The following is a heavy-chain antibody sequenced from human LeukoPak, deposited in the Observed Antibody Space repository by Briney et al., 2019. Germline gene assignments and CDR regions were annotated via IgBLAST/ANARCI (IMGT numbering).Heavy chain of an antibody. V-gene: IGHV4-59*01. Sequence: PSETLSLTCTVSGGYIGSYHWSWIRQSPGKGLDWIGYIHYNGNTNYNPSLKSRVTISLDTSNNQFSLRLSSVTAADTAVYYCARGHPPNLDVWGQGTTVTVSS. CDR2: IHYNGNT. J-gene: IGHJ6*02. CDR3: ARGHPPNLDV. CDR1: GGYIGSYH.